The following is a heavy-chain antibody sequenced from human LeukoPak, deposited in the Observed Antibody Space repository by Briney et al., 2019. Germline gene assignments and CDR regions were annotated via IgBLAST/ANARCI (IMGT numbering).Heavy chain of an antibody. CDR2: ISSSSSYI. Sequence: GGSLRLSCAASGFTFSSYSMNWVRQAPGKGLEWVSSISSSSSYIYYADSVKGRFTISRDNAKNSLYLQMNSLRAEDTAVYYCAKDAPITMIVDVSAFDIWGQGTMVTVSS. V-gene: IGHV3-21*04. J-gene: IGHJ3*02. D-gene: IGHD3-22*01. CDR1: GFTFSSYS. CDR3: AKDAPITMIVDVSAFDI.